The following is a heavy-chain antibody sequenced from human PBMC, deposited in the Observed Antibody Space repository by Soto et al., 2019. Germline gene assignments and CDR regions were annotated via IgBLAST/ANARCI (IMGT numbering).Heavy chain of an antibody. V-gene: IGHV3-30*18. D-gene: IGHD7-27*01. Sequence: QVQLVESGGGVVQPGRSLRLSCAASGFTFSSYGMHWVRQAPGKGLEWVAVISYDGCNKYYADSVKGRFTISRDNSKNTLYLQMNSLRAEDTAVYYCAKDLLGPGRAYGMDVWGQGTTVTVSS. J-gene: IGHJ6*02. CDR3: AKDLLGPGRAYGMDV. CDR1: GFTFSSYG. CDR2: ISYDGCNK.